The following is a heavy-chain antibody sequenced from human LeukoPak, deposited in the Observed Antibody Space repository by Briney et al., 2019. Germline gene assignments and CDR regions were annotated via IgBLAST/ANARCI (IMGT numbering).Heavy chain of an antibody. CDR3: TAPPRLSGSYSFY. V-gene: IGHV3-15*01. J-gene: IGHJ4*02. D-gene: IGHD1-26*01. Sequence: GGSLRLSCAASGFTFSNAWMSWVRQAPGKGLEWVGRIKSKTDGGTTDYAAPVRGRFTISRDDSKNTLYLQMNSLKTEDTAVYYCTAPPRLSGSYSFYWGQGTLVTVSS. CDR1: GFTFSNAW. CDR2: IKSKTDGGTT.